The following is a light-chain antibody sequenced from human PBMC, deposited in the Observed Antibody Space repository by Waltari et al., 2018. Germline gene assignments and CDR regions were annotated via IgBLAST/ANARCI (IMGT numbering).Light chain of an antibody. J-gene: IGKJ1*01. Sequence: DIQMTQSPSTLSASVRDRVTITCRASQSISNWLVWYQQKPGKAPKLLIYKASTLETGVPSRVSGSGSGTEFTLTISNLQPDDFATYYCQQYNYYWTFGQGTKVEI. CDR1: QSISNW. CDR3: QQYNYYWT. CDR2: KAS. V-gene: IGKV1-5*03.